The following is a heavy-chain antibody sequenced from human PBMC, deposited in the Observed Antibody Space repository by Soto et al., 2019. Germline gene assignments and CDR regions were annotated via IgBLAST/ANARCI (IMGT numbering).Heavy chain of an antibody. CDR2: IYHSGST. CDR1: SGSISSSNW. V-gene: IGHV4-4*02. D-gene: IGHD3-10*01. Sequence: SETLSLTCAVSSGSISSSNWWSWVRQPPGKGLERIGEIYHSGSTKYNPSLKSRVTISVDKSKNQFSLKLSSVTAADTAVYYCARERYYYGSGSINYMDVWGKGTTVTVSS. CDR3: ARERYYYGSGSINYMDV. J-gene: IGHJ6*03.